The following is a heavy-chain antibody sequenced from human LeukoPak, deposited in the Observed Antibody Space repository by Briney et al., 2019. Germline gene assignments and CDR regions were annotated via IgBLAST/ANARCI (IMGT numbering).Heavy chain of an antibody. D-gene: IGHD2-2*02. J-gene: IGHJ4*02. CDR1: GYTFTSYY. V-gene: IGHV1-46*01. CDR2: INPSGGST. CDR3: ARVAQEGCSSTSCYMLY. Sequence: ASVKVSCKASGYTFTSYYMHWVRQAPGQGLEWMGIINPSGGSTSYARKFQGRVTMTRDTSTSTVYMELSSLRSEDTAVYYCARVAQEGCSSTSCYMLYWGQGTLVTVSS.